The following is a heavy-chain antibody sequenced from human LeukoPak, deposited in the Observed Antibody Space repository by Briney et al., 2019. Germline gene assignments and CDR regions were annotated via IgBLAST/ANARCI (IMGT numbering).Heavy chain of an antibody. CDR2: ISVYNGNT. D-gene: IGHD6-19*01. V-gene: IGHV1-18*01. CDR3: AREVEQWLVRGGDY. CDR1: GYTFTNYG. J-gene: IGHJ4*02. Sequence: GASVKVSCKASGYTFTNYGISWVRQAPGQGLESMGWISVYNGNTNYAQKFQGRVTMTTDTSTRTAYMELRSLRSDDTAVYYCAREVEQWLVRGGDYWGQGTLVTVSS.